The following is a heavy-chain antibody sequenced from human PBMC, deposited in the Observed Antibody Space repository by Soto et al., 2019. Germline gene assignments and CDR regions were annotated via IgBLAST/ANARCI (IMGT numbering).Heavy chain of an antibody. CDR3: ARAPTTRQTGDAFDI. D-gene: IGHD1-26*01. Sequence: QVQLQESGPGLVKPSQTLSLTCTVSGGSISGGGYYWSWIRQHPGKGLEWIGYIYYSGSTYYNPSLKSRVTISVDTSKNQFSLKLSSVTAADTAVYYCARAPTTRQTGDAFDIWGQGTMVTVSS. V-gene: IGHV4-31*03. J-gene: IGHJ3*02. CDR2: IYYSGST. CDR1: GGSISGGGYY.